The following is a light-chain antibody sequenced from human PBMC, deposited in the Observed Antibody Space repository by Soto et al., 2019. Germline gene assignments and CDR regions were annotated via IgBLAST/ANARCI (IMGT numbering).Light chain of an antibody. CDR1: QGIRND. CDR3: QQYDNLP. CDR2: DAS. V-gene: IGKV1-33*01. Sequence: IPLTQSPSSLSASLGVRDTLSCRASQGIRNDLAWYQQKPGKAPKLLIYDASNLETGVPSRFSGSGSGTDFTFTISSLQPEDIATYYCQQYDNLPIGGGTKVDIK. J-gene: IGKJ4*01.